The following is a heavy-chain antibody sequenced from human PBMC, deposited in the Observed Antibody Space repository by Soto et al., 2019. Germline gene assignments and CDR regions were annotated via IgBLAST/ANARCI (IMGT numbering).Heavy chain of an antibody. Sequence: GGSLRLSCAASGFTFDDYAMHWVRQAPGKGLEWVSGISWNSGSIGYADSVKGRFTISRDNAKNSLYLQMNSLRAEDTALYYCAKNRYCSGGSCSSDFDYWGQGTLVTVSS. CDR2: ISWNSGSI. D-gene: IGHD2-15*01. J-gene: IGHJ4*02. CDR1: GFTFDDYA. V-gene: IGHV3-9*01. CDR3: AKNRYCSGGSCSSDFDY.